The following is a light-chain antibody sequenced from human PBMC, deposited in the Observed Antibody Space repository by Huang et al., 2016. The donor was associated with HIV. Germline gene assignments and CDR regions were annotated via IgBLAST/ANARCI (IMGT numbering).Light chain of an antibody. CDR3: HQYGGSPRT. V-gene: IGKV3-20*01. CDR2: GAS. CDR1: QSVTSDY. Sequence: EIVLTQSPGTLSLSPGERGTLSCRATQSVTSDYLAWFQQKPGQAPRLLIYGASNRATGIPDRFSGSGSGTDFTLTSSRVEPEDSAVYYCHQYGGSPRTFGQGTKVEIK. J-gene: IGKJ1*01.